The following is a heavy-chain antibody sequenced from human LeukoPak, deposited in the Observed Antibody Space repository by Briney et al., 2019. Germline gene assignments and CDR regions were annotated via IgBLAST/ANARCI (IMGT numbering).Heavy chain of an antibody. CDR3: ARVYLSQQLVPGLDY. Sequence: GGSLRLSCAGSGFTFSSYWIHWVRQAPGKGLEWVSGINWNGSITGYADSVKGRFTISRDNAKNSLCLQMNSLRAEDTALYYCARVYLSQQLVPGLDYWGQGTLVTVSS. D-gene: IGHD6-13*01. CDR1: GFTFSSYW. J-gene: IGHJ4*02. CDR2: INWNGSIT. V-gene: IGHV3-20*04.